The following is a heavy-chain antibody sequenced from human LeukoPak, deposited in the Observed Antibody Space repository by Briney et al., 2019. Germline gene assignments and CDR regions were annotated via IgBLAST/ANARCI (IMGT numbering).Heavy chain of an antibody. CDR1: GYTFTSYY. CDR3: ARGYSSSWYLGDH. J-gene: IGHJ4*02. CDR2: ISPSGGGT. Sequence: ASVKVSCKASGYTFTSYYIHWVRQAPGQGLEWMGLISPSGGGTRYAQKFQGRVTMTRDTSTSTVYMELSSLRSEETAVYYCARGYSSSWYLGDHWGQGTLVIVSS. V-gene: IGHV1-46*01. D-gene: IGHD6-13*01.